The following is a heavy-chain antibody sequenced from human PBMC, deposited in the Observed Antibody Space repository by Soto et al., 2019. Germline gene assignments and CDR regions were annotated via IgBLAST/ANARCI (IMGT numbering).Heavy chain of an antibody. V-gene: IGHV1-3*01. J-gene: IGHJ4*02. D-gene: IGHD3-22*01. CDR2: INAGNGNT. Sequence: QVQLVQSGAEVKKPGASVKVSCKTSGYIFTKNAIHWVRQAPGCGLEWMAWINAGNGNTIYSQKFQGRVTITRDTSASTAYMELSSLRSEDTAVYYCARVAEDSSGYLDYWGQGTLVTVSS. CDR3: ARVAEDSSGYLDY. CDR1: GYIFTKNA.